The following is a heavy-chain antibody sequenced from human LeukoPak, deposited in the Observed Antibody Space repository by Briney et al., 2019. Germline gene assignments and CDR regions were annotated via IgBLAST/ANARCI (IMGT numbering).Heavy chain of an antibody. CDR2: IYNGGGTT. CDR3: ARDAFMGY. CDR1: GFKVSSND. V-gene: IGHV3-53*01. Sequence: GGSLRLSCAVSGFKVSSNDMNWVRQAPGKGLEWVSIIYNGGGTTYYADSVQGRFTISRDNSKNTLYLQMNSLRAEDPALYYCARDAFMGYWGQGTLVTVSS. D-gene: IGHD3-10*01. J-gene: IGHJ4*02.